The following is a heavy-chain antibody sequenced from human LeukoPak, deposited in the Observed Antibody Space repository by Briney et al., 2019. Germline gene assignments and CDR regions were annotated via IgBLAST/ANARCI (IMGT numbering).Heavy chain of an antibody. CDR3: ACRLAARPGGDAFDI. D-gene: IGHD6-6*01. J-gene: IGHJ3*02. V-gene: IGHV1-2*06. CDR1: GYTFTGYY. Sequence: GASVKVSCKASGYTFTGYYMHWVRQAPGQGLEWMGRINPNSGGTNYAQKFQGRVTMTRDTSISTAYMELSSLRSEDTAVYYCACRLAARPGGDAFDIWGQGTMVTVSS. CDR2: INPNSGGT.